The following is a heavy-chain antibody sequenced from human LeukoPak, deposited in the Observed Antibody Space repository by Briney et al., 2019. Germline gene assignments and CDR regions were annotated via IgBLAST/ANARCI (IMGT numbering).Heavy chain of an antibody. D-gene: IGHD2-2*01. J-gene: IGHJ6*03. CDR2: IIPIFGTA. Sequence: SVKVSCKASGGTFSSYAISWVRQAPGQGLEWMGGIIPIFGTANYAQKFQGRVTITTDESTSTAYMELSSLKSEDTAVYYCARGCSSTSCYWRKYYYYYMDVWGKGTTVTVSS. CDR3: ARGCSSTSCYWRKYYYYYMDV. V-gene: IGHV1-69*05. CDR1: GGTFSSYA.